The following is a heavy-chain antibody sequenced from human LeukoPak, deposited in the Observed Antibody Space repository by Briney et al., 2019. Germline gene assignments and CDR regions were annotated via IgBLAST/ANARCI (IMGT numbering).Heavy chain of an antibody. D-gene: IGHD3-10*01. J-gene: IGHJ6*02. Sequence: GGSLRLSCAASGFAFSSYWMNWARQAPGKGLEWVAVMSSDGNKKFYAEYVKGRFTISRDNSENTLYLEMNSLRGEDTAVYYCARGDYDLSGSYHYGMDVWGQGTTVTVSS. CDR2: MSSDGNKK. CDR3: ARGDYDLSGSYHYGMDV. CDR1: GFAFSSYW. V-gene: IGHV3-30-3*01.